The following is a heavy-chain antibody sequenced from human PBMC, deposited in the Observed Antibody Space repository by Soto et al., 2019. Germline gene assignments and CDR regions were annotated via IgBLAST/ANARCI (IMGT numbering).Heavy chain of an antibody. CDR3: ARSPYSGNYYGPYDY. CDR1: GYSFPNYW. J-gene: IGHJ4*02. V-gene: IGHV5-10-1*01. D-gene: IGHD1-26*01. Sequence: GESLKISCKNSGYSFPNYWINWVRQMPGKGLEWMGRIDPSDSEINYSPSFQGHVTISVDKSISTAYLQWGSLKASDTAVYFCARSPYSGNYYGPYDYWGQGTLVTVSS. CDR2: IDPSDSEI.